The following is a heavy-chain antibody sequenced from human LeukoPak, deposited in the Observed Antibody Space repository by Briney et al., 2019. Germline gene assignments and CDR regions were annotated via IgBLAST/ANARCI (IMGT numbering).Heavy chain of an antibody. J-gene: IGHJ5*02. CDR3: AGGGIAAAGTNWFDP. V-gene: IGHV6-1*01. CDR1: GDSVSSNSAA. CDR2: TYYRSKWYN. D-gene: IGHD6-13*01. Sequence: SQTLSLTCVISGDSVSSNSAAWNWIRQSPSRGLEWLGRTYYRSKWYNDYAVSVKSRITINPDTSKNQFSLQLNSVTPEDTAVYYCAGGGIAAAGTNWFDPWGQGTLVTVSS.